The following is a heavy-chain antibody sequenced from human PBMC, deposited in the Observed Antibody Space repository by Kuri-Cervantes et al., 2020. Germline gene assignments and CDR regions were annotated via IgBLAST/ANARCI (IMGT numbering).Heavy chain of an antibody. Sequence: GGSLRLSCAASGITFSSYWMSWVRQAPGKGLEWVASIKQDGSEKYYVDSVKGRFTISRDNAKNSLYLQMNSLRAEDTAVYYCAKPIGYDSSGYYAWGYFDLWGRGTLVTVSS. D-gene: IGHD3-22*01. CDR2: IKQDGSEK. J-gene: IGHJ2*01. CDR3: AKPIGYDSSGYYAWGYFDL. V-gene: IGHV3-7*05. CDR1: GITFSSYW.